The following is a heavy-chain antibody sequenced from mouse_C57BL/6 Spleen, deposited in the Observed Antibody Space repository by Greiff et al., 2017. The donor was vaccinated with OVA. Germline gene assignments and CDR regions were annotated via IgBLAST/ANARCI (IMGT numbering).Heavy chain of an antibody. J-gene: IGHJ2*01. V-gene: IGHV1-61*01. CDR2: IYPSDSET. D-gene: IGHD1-1*01. Sequence: VQLQQPGAELVRPGSSVKLSCKASGYTFTSYWMDWVKQRPGQGLEWIGNIYPSDSETHYNQKFKDKATLTVDKSSSTAYMQLSSLTSEDSAVYYCARSGVLRFDYWGQGTTLTVSS. CDR1: GYTFTSYW. CDR3: ARSGVLRFDY.